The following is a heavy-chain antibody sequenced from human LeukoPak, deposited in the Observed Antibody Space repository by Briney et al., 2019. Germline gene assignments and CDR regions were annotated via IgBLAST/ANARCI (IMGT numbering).Heavy chain of an antibody. D-gene: IGHD4-17*01. V-gene: IGHV4-38-2*02. Sequence: SETLSLTCTVSGYSISSGYYWGWIRQPPGKGLEWIGSIYHSGSTYYNPSLKSRVTISVDASKNQFSLKLSSVTAADTAVYYCARIRVYGDYGAFDYWGQGTLVTVSS. J-gene: IGHJ4*02. CDR3: ARIRVYGDYGAFDY. CDR1: GYSISSGYY. CDR2: IYHSGST.